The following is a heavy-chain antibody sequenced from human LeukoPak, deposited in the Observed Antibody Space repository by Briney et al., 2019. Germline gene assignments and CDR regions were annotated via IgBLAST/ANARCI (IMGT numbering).Heavy chain of an antibody. J-gene: IGHJ6*03. CDR2: IIPIFGTA. D-gene: IGHD3-3*01. CDR1: GGTFSSYA. V-gene: IGHV1-69*05. Sequence: ASVKVSCTASGGTFSSYAISWVRQAPGQGLEWMGGIIPIFGTANYAQKLQGRVTMTTDTSTSTAYMELRSLRSDDTAVYYCARCGDFWSGHSSMDVWGKGTTVTVSS. CDR3: ARCGDFWSGHSSMDV.